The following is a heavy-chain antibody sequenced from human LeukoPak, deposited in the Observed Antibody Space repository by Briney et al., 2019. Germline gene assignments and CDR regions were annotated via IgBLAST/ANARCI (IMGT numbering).Heavy chain of an antibody. D-gene: IGHD6-19*01. CDR3: ARIGGWYSNAFDL. CDR2: IYTSGST. CDR1: GGSISSGSYY. V-gene: IGHV4-61*02. Sequence: PSETLSLTCTVSGGSISSGSYYWSWIRQPAGKGLEWIGRIYTSGSTNYNPSLKSRVTISTEMSRNQFSLEMTSVTAADTAVYYCARIGGWYSNAFDLWGQGIRVTVSS. J-gene: IGHJ3*01.